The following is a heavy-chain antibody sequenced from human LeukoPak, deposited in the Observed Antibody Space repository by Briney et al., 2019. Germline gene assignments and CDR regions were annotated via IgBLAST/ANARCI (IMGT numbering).Heavy chain of an antibody. J-gene: IGHJ6*02. CDR2: ISASGGDT. V-gene: IGHV3-23*01. CDR1: GLAFANFA. CDR3: ARYCITSTCAERGSGLYYGMAV. Sequence: GGSLRLSCAASGLAFANFAMSWVRQSPGKGLEWVSAISASGGDTYYADSVKGRFTISRDNSKNTVYLQMNSLRAEDTAVYYCARYCITSTCAERGSGLYYGMAVWGQGTTATVSS. D-gene: IGHD2-2*01.